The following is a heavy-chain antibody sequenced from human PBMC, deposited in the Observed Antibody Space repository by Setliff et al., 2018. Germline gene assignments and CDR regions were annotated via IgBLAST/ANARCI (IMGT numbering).Heavy chain of an antibody. V-gene: IGHV4-61*09. CDR2: FYTGGSP. CDR3: ARVPSGNYQYYLDH. J-gene: IGHJ4*02. Sequence: NPSETLSLTCTVSGGSITSGSYAWSWIRQPAGQGLEWIGHFYTGGSPNYNPSLKSRVTISVDTSKNQFSLNLSSVTAADTAVYYCARVPSGNYQYYLDHWGQGTLVTVS. D-gene: IGHD1-26*01. CDR1: GGSITSGSYA.